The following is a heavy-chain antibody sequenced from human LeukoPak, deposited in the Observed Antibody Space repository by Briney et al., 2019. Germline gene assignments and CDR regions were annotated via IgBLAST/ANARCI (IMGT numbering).Heavy chain of an antibody. Sequence: ASVKVSCKASGYIFTNYYLYWVRQAPGQGLEWMGVINPVGGVTTYAQRFQGRVTMTRDTSTSTFDMELSSLKSEDTAVYYCARLWSYYDNSGFFEDYRGQGTLVTVSS. D-gene: IGHD3-22*01. J-gene: IGHJ4*02. CDR1: GYIFTNYY. CDR3: ARLWSYYDNSGFFEDY. V-gene: IGHV1-46*01. CDR2: INPVGGVT.